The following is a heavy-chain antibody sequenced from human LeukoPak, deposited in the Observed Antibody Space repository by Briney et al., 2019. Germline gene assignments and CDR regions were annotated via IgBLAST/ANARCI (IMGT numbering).Heavy chain of an antibody. D-gene: IGHD3-10*01. CDR2: ISYSGST. V-gene: IGHV4-39*07. CDR3: ARVLNYYGSGSYYGFNWFDP. CDR1: GGSISSSSYY. Sequence: TSETLSLTCTVSGGSISSSSYYWGWIRQPPGKGLEWIGSISYSGSTYYNPSLKSRVTISVDTSKNQFSLKLSSVTAADTAVYYCARVLNYYGSGSYYGFNWFDPWGQGTLVTVSS. J-gene: IGHJ5*02.